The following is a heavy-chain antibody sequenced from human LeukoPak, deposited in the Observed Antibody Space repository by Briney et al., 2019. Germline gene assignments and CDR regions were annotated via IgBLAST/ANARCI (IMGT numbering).Heavy chain of an antibody. CDR2: IYYSGST. CDR3: ARGVKALGYCSGGSCYRGLDAFDI. Sequence: SETLSLTCTVSGGSISSGGYYWSWLRQHPGKGLEWIGYIYYSGSTYYNPSLKSRVTISVDTSKNQFSLKLSSVTAADTAVYYCARGVKALGYCSGGSCYRGLDAFDIWGQGTMVTVSS. J-gene: IGHJ3*02. V-gene: IGHV4-31*03. CDR1: GGSISSGGYY. D-gene: IGHD2-15*01.